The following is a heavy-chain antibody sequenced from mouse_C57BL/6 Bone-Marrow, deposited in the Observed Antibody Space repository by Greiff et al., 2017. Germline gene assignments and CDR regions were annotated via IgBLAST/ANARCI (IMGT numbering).Heavy chain of an antibody. CDR3: VRGDVPKGVFDY. V-gene: IGHV10-3*01. CDR1: GFTFNTYA. CDR2: IRSKSSNYAT. Sequence: EVHLVESGGGLVQPKGSLKLSCAASGFTFNTYAMHWVRPAPGKGLEWVARIRSKSSNYATYYAASVKDRFTISRDVSQSMLYLQMNNLKTNDTAMYYCVRGDVPKGVFDYWGQGTTLTVSS. D-gene: IGHD2-3*01. J-gene: IGHJ2*01.